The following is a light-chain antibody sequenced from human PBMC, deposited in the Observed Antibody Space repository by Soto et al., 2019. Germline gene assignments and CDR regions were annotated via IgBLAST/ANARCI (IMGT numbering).Light chain of an antibody. CDR1: TGAVTSNHH. CDR3: LLSYNAARV. Sequence: QAVVTQEPSLTVSPGGTVTLTCGSSTGAVTSNHHPYWFQQKAGQAPRTLIYDTSNKHSWTPARFSGSLLGDKAALTLSGAQPEDEAQYYCLLSYNAARVFGGGTTLPVL. J-gene: IGLJ2*01. V-gene: IGLV7-46*01. CDR2: DTS.